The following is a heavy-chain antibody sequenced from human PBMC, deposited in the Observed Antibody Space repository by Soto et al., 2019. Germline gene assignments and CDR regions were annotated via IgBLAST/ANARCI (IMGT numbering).Heavy chain of an antibody. CDR3: AKDWYIVLVPAAMAAYYYYGMDV. Sequence: GGSLRLSCAASGFTFSNYWMSWVRQAPGRGLEWVASIKQDGGEKYYMDSVKGRFTISKDNAKNSLYLQLNSLRAGDTAVYYCAKDWYIVLVPAAMAAYYYYGMDVWGQGTTVTVSS. CDR1: GFTFSNYW. CDR2: IKQDGGEK. J-gene: IGHJ6*02. V-gene: IGHV3-7*01. D-gene: IGHD2-2*01.